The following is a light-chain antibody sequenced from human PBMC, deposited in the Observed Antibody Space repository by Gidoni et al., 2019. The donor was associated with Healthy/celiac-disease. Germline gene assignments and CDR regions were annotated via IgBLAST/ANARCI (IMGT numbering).Light chain of an antibody. J-gene: IGKJ1*01. CDR1: QCVSSSY. CDR3: QQYGSSPWT. V-gene: IGKV3-20*01. Sequence: EVVLTQSPGTLSFSPGERATLSCRASQCVSSSYLAWYQQKPGQTPRHLIYGASSRATGIPDRFSGSLSGTGFTLTISILEPEDFAVYYCQQYGSSPWTFGQGTKVEIK. CDR2: GAS.